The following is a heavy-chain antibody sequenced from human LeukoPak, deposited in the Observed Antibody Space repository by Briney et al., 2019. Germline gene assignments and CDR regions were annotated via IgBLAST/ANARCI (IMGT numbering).Heavy chain of an antibody. J-gene: IGHJ4*02. Sequence: GGSLRLSCAASGFTFSSYGMHWVRQAPGKGLEWVSAISGSGGSTYYADSVKGRFTISRDNSKNTLYLQMNSLRAEDTAVYYCARPGTSCYDYWGQGTLVTVSS. CDR1: GFTFSSYG. CDR3: ARPGTSCYDY. D-gene: IGHD2-2*01. V-gene: IGHV3-23*01. CDR2: ISGSGGST.